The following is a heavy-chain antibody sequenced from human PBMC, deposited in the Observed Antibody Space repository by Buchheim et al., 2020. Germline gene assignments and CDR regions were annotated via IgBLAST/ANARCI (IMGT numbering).Heavy chain of an antibody. Sequence: EVQLLASGGGFVQAGGSLRLSCAASGFTFSKSAMSWVRQAPGKGLEWVSAISEDGGRTYYADSVEGRFTISRDNSKNTLYLQMNSLRDEDTAVYYCARDLIDYYDSSGYSDYWGQGTL. CDR2: ISEDGGRT. V-gene: IGHV3-23*01. CDR3: ARDLIDYYDSSGYSDY. J-gene: IGHJ4*02. CDR1: GFTFSKSA. D-gene: IGHD3-22*01.